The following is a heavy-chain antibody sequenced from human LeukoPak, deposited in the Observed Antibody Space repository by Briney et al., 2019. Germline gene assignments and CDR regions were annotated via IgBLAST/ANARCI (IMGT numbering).Heavy chain of an antibody. Sequence: GGSLRLSCAASGLTFSSYAMSWVRQAPGKGLEWVSTISGSGGSTYYADSVKGRFTISRDNSKNTLYLQMNSLRAEDTAVYYCAKDLSIVGATSSYWGQGTLVTVSS. J-gene: IGHJ4*02. D-gene: IGHD1-26*01. CDR3: AKDLSIVGATSSY. CDR2: ISGSGGST. V-gene: IGHV3-23*01. CDR1: GLTFSSYA.